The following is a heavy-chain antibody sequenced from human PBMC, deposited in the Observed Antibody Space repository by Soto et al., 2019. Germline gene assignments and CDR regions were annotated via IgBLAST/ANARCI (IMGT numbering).Heavy chain of an antibody. CDR2: ISSSSSYI. CDR3: ARDGYSGYAYFDY. J-gene: IGHJ4*02. V-gene: IGHV3-21*01. CDR1: GFTFSSYS. Sequence: EVQLVESGGGLVKPGGSLRLSCAASGFTFSSYSMNWVRQAPGKGLEWVSSISSSSSYIYYADSVKGRFTISRDNAKNSLYLQMKSLRAEDTAVYYCARDGYSGYAYFDYWGQGTLVTVSS. D-gene: IGHD5-12*01.